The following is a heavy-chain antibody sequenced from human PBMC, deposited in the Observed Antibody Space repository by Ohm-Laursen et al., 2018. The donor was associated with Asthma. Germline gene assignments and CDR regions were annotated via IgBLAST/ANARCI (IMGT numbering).Heavy chain of an antibody. J-gene: IGHJ6*02. D-gene: IGHD3-3*01. CDR2: VWYDGSHK. CDR1: GFAFSSYG. V-gene: IGHV3-33*01. Sequence: SSLRLSCAASGFAFSSYGMHWVRQAPGKGLEWVTIVWYDGSHKYYADSVKGRFTVSRDNSKNTVYLQMNSLRAEDTAVYYCARDGAFWSGDNDYYYGMDVWGQGTTVTVSS. CDR3: ARDGAFWSGDNDYYYGMDV.